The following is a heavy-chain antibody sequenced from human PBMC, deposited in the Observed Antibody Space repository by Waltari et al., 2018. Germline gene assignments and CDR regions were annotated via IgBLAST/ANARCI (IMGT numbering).Heavy chain of an antibody. Sequence: QVQLQESGPGLVKPSGTLSLTCTVSGDSISNNFFWSWVRQSPGKGLEWIGQVHQSVRSNYNPSLESRVTVSMDTSKNQFSLRVTSVTAADTAIYYCASDRGRGLYLDSWGQGTLVTVSP. CDR2: VHQSVRS. CDR3: ASDRGRGLYLDS. D-gene: IGHD2-15*01. CDR1: GDSISNNFF. J-gene: IGHJ4*02. V-gene: IGHV4-4*02.